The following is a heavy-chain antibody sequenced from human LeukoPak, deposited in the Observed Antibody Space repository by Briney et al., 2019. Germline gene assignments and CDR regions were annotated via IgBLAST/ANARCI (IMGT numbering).Heavy chain of an antibody. CDR1: GVSISSYY. Sequence: SETLSLTCTVSGVSISSYYWSWIRQPPGKGLEWIEYIYYSGSTNYNPSLKSRVTISVDTSKNQFSLKLSSVTAADTAVYYCAAQAYYYDSSGYWGHYWGQGTLVTVSS. CDR2: IYYSGST. D-gene: IGHD3-22*01. J-gene: IGHJ4*02. V-gene: IGHV4-59*08. CDR3: AAQAYYYDSSGYWGHY.